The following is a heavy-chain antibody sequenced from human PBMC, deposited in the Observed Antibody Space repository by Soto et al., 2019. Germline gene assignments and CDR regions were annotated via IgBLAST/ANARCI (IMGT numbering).Heavy chain of an antibody. D-gene: IGHD1-26*01. V-gene: IGHV3-30-3*01. CDR3: ARDVRLWELRGDY. CDR1: GFTFSSYA. J-gene: IGHJ4*02. CDR2: ISYDGSNK. Sequence: QVQLVESGGGVVQPGRSLRLSCAASGFTFSSYAMHWVRQAPGKGLEWVAVISYDGSNKYYADSVKGRFTISRDNSKNTLYLQMNSLRAEDTAVYYCARDVRLWELRGDYWGQGTLVTVSS.